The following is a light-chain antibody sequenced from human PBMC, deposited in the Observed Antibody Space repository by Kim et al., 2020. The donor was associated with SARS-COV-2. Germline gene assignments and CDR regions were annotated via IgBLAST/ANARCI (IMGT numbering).Light chain of an antibody. CDR2: DAS. V-gene: IGKV3-11*01. J-gene: IGKJ4*01. CDR1: QSVSSY. CDR3: QQRSNWPLT. Sequence: LSPGERATLSCRASQSVSSYLAWYQQKPGQAPRLLIYDASKRATGIPARFSGSGSGTDFSLTISSLEPEDFAVYYCQQRSNWPLTFGGGTKVDIK.